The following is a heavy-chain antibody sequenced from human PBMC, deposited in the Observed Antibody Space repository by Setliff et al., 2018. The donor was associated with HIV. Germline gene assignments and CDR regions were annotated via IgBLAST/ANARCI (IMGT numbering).Heavy chain of an antibody. CDR3: AISRNSILTGYYPTADFDY. J-gene: IGHJ4*02. Sequence: ASVKVSCKASGYTFTTYGISRVRQAPGQGLEWMGWISTYNGDTNYVQKLQGRVTMTTDTYKSTAYMELRSLRSDDTAVYYCAISRNSILTGYYPTADFDYWGQGTLVTVSS. V-gene: IGHV1-18*01. CDR1: GYTFTTYG. D-gene: IGHD3-9*01. CDR2: ISTYNGDT.